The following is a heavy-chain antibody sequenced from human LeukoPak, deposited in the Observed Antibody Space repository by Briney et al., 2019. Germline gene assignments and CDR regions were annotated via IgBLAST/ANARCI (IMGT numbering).Heavy chain of an antibody. D-gene: IGHD6-19*01. CDR2: ISSSGSTI. V-gene: IGHV3-48*03. Sequence: PGGSLRLSCAASGFTFSSYEMNWVRQAPGKGLEWVSYISSSGSTIYYADSVKGRFTISRDNARGSLYLQMNSLRDDDTSVYFCARDASALYWGRGTLVTVSS. CDR1: GFTFSSYE. CDR3: ARDASALY. J-gene: IGHJ4*02.